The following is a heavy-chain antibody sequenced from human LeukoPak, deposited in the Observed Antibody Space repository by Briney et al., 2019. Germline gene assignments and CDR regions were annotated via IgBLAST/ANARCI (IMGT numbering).Heavy chain of an antibody. Sequence: SETLSLTCSVSGGSISPNYWTWIRQSPQRGLEWMGDVYYTGRTRYNPSLQSRLTISLDTSNSHFSLQLSSVTAADTAVYYCARLLDNDNSGAPDTFDIWGQGTTVTVSS. CDR3: ARLLDNDNSGAPDTFDI. J-gene: IGHJ3*02. V-gene: IGHV4-59*08. CDR2: VYYTGRT. D-gene: IGHD3-22*01. CDR1: GGSISPNY.